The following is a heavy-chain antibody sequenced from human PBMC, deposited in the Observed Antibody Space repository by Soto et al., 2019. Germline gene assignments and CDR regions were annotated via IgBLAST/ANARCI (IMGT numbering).Heavy chain of an antibody. CDR3: ARDVLGHANYDTVGYYVAR. J-gene: IGHJ1*01. CDR2: IDPSGGVT. D-gene: IGHD3-16*01. CDR1: GYTCTKFH. Sequence: QVQLIQFGAEVKKPGASVKVSCRASGYTCTKFHIHWVRQAPGQGLEWMGMIDPSGGVTRDAQRFQGQITMTSDPSTSSVYMVSTGLTSEDTAVCYCARDVLGHANYDTVGYYVARRGTGTLVSFYS. V-gene: IGHV1-46*01.